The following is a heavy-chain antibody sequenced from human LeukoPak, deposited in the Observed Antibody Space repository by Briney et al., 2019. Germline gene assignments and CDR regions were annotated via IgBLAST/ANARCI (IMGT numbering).Heavy chain of an antibody. CDR1: AYNFANYH. CDR3: TREGSTDAFDI. Sequence: ASVKVSCKASAYNFANYHIHWLRQAPGQGLEWMGYINPNTGGTKYAQNFQGRATTTRDTSITTAYMELSWLRSDDSALYYCTREGSTDAFDIWGQGTMVTVSS. J-gene: IGHJ3*02. CDR2: INPNTGGT. V-gene: IGHV1-2*02.